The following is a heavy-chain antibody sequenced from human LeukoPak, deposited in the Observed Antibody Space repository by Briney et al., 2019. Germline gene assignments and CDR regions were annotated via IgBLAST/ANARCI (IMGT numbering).Heavy chain of an antibody. J-gene: IGHJ4*02. Sequence: QSGGSLRLSCAASGFTFSSYWMSWVRQAPGKGLEWVANIKQDGSEKYYVDSVKGRFTISRDNAKNSLYLQMNSLRAEDTAVYYCARDWGFTYYYDSSGYYYPTPNFDYWGQGTLVTVSS. CDR2: IKQDGSEK. V-gene: IGHV3-7*01. CDR3: ARDWGFTYYYDSSGYYYPTPNFDY. CDR1: GFTFSSYW. D-gene: IGHD3-22*01.